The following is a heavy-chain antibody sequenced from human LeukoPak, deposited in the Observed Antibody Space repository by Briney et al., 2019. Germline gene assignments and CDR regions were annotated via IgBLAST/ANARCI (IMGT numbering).Heavy chain of an antibody. D-gene: IGHD3-10*01. Sequence: AXHWVRXAXGKGLEWVAVISYDGSNKYYADSVKGRFTISRDNSKNTLYLQMNSLRAEDTAVYYCARDRGRITMVRVSYCYYGMDVWGQGTTVTVSS. V-gene: IGHV3-30-3*01. CDR3: ARDRGRITMVRVSYCYYGMDV. CDR2: ISYDGSNK. CDR1: A. J-gene: IGHJ6*02.